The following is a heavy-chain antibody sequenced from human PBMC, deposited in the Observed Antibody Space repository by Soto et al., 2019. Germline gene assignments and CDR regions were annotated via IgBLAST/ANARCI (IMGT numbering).Heavy chain of an antibody. D-gene: IGHD6-13*01. CDR2: IYYSGST. CDR3: ARKASSSWYAYYFDY. CDR1: GGSISSYY. V-gene: IGHV4-59*01. J-gene: IGHJ4*02. Sequence: PSETLSLTCTVSGGSISSYYWSWIRQPPGKGLEWIGYIYYSGSTNYNPSLKSRVTISVDTSKNQFSLKLSSVTAADTAVYYCARKASSSWYAYYFDYWGRGTLVTVSS.